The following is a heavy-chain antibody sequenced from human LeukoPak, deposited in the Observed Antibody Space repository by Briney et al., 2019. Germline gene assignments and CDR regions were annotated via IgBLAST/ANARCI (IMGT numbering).Heavy chain of an antibody. V-gene: IGHV4-30-2*01. CDR1: GGSISSGGYY. D-gene: IGHD2-2*01. CDR3: ARVGYEYQLLGNYFDY. CDR2: IYHSGST. Sequence: SETLSLTCTVSGGSISSGGYYWSWIRQPPGKGLEWIGYIYHSGSTYYNPSLKSRVTISVDRSKNQFSLKLSSVTAADTAVYYCARVGYEYQLLGNYFDYWGQGTLVTVSS. J-gene: IGHJ4*02.